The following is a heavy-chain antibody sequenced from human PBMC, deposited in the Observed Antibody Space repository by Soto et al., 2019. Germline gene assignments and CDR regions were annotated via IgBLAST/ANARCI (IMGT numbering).Heavy chain of an antibody. CDR3: ARGGQQFLDY. CDR1: GASISSGGYS. J-gene: IGHJ4*02. V-gene: IGHV4-30-2*01. CDR2: VFHSETT. Sequence: SETLSLTCAVSGASISSGGYSWSWIRQPPGRGLEWIGYVFHSETTYYNPSLKSRVTMSVDSSKNQFSLKLTSVTAADTAVYYCARGGQQFLDYWGQGTLVTVSS. D-gene: IGHD4-4*01.